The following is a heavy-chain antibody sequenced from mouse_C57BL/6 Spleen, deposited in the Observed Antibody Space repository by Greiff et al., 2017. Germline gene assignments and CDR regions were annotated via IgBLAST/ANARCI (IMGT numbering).Heavy chain of an antibody. V-gene: IGHV14-3*01. J-gene: IGHJ3*01. Sequence: VQLLQSVAELVRPGASVKLSCTASGFNIKNTYMHWVKQRPEQGLEWIGRLDPANGNTKYAPKFQGKATITADTTSNTAYRQLSRLTSEETAIYYCARGYYDSSPFAYWGQGTLVTVSA. CDR3: ARGYYDSSPFAY. D-gene: IGHD1-1*01. CDR1: GFNIKNTY. CDR2: LDPANGNT.